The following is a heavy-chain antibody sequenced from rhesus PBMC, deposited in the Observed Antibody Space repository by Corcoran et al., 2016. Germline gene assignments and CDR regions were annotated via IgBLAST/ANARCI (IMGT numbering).Heavy chain of an antibody. CDR2: IYGSGGST. V-gene: IGHV4-106*01. J-gene: IGHJ4*01. Sequence: QVQLQESGPGLVKPSETLSLTCTVSGGSISDSYYWNWLRHPPGKGLEWMGRIYGSGGSTNYNPSLKTRVTISKDTSKNQFSLKLTSVTAADTAVYYCASTKGGSGVVFDYWGQGVLVTVSS. D-gene: IGHD6-25*01. CDR1: GGSISDSYY. CDR3: ASTKGGSGVVFDY.